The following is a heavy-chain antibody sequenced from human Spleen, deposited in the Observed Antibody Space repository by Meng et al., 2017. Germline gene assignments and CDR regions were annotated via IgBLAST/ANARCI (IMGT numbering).Heavy chain of an antibody. Sequence: QVQLLQSGAEVKKPGASVKVSCKASGYTFPDYWLHWVRRAPGQGIEWMGRINPKSGDTHYAQRFQGRVTMTGDTSISTAYMELSGLRSDDTAMYYCARDEDISAAGKLFGDYWGQGTLVTVSS. CDR3: ARDEDISAAGKLFGDY. CDR2: INPKSGDT. V-gene: IGHV1-2*06. J-gene: IGHJ4*02. CDR1: GYTFPDYW. D-gene: IGHD6-13*01.